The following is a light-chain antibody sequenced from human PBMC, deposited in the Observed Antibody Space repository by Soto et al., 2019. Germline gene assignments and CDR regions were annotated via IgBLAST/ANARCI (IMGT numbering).Light chain of an antibody. J-gene: IGKJ2*01. CDR2: GAS. CDR3: QQYGRSPYT. CDR1: QSVSNNW. Sequence: EVVLTQSPGTLSLSPGERATLSCRASQSVSNNWLAWYQQKPGQAPRLLIYGASSRPGGIPDKFSGSGSGTDFTLTINRLEPEEFAVYYCQQYGRSPYTFGQGTKVEI. V-gene: IGKV3-20*01.